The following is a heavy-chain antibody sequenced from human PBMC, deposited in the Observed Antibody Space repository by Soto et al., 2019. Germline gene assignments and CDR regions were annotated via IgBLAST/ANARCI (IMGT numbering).Heavy chain of an antibody. J-gene: IGHJ5*02. CDR1: GGSINSYY. Sequence: ETLSLTCTVSGGSINSYYWSWIRQPPGKGLEWIGYIYYSGSTNYNPSLRSRVTISVDTSKNQFSLKLSSVTAADTAVYYCARDRGYSNWFDPWGQGTLVTVSS. V-gene: IGHV4-59*01. CDR2: IYYSGST. D-gene: IGHD5-18*01. CDR3: ARDRGYSNWFDP.